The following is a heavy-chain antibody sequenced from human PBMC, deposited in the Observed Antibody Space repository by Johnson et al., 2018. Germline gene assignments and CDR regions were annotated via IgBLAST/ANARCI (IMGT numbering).Heavy chain of an antibody. J-gene: IGHJ3*02. CDR1: GFTFSSDG. CDR3: AKSMTVVVNDAFDI. V-gene: IGHV3-30*18. Sequence: QVQLVQSGGGVVQPGRSLILSCAASGFTFSSDGMHWVRPAPGKGLEWVAVISYDGTNKYYADSVTGRFTISRDNYKNTLYLQMNSLRAEDTAVYYCAKSMTVVVNDAFDIWGQGTMVTVSS. CDR2: ISYDGTNK. D-gene: IGHD3-22*01.